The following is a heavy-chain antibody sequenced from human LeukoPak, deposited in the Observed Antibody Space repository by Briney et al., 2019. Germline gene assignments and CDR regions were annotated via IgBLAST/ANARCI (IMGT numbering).Heavy chain of an antibody. D-gene: IGHD7-27*01. J-gene: IGHJ3*02. CDR1: GYTFTGDY. V-gene: IGHV1-2*02. CDR2: INPNSGGT. Sequence: GASVKVSCKASGYTFTGDYLHWVRLAPGQGLEWMGWINPNSGGTRYAQKLQGRVTLTRDTSISTAYLELSRLRSDDTAVYYCSRGGLGNLSVGNAFDIWGQGTMVIVSS. CDR3: SRGGLGNLSVGNAFDI.